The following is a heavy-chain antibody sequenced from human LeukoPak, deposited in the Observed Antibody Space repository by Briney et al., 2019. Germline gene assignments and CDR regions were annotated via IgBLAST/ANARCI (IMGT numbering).Heavy chain of an antibody. CDR1: GFPFSSYA. D-gene: IGHD3-22*01. Sequence: PGGSLRLSCAASGFPFSSYAMHWVRQAPGKGLEYVSAISSNGGSTYYANSVKGRFTISRDNSKNTLYLQMGSLRAEDMAVYYCALFTYYYDSSGYSDYWGQGTLVTVSS. CDR2: ISSNGGST. J-gene: IGHJ4*02. V-gene: IGHV3-64*01. CDR3: ALFTYYYDSSGYSDY.